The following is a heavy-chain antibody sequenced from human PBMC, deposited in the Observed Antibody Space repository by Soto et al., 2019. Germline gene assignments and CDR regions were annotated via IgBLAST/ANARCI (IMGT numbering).Heavy chain of an antibody. D-gene: IGHD3-16*01. CDR1: GGSLSSYF. Sequence: QVQLQQWGAGLWKPSETVSLTCAVYGGSLSSYFWTWIRQPPGRGLEWIGEISHDGITKYNPSLKSRLTISLDTSKKQFSLRLSSVTAADTAVYFCARVGLGYSGMDVWGQGTPVTVSS. CDR2: ISHDGIT. V-gene: IGHV4-34*01. CDR3: ARVGLGYSGMDV. J-gene: IGHJ6*01.